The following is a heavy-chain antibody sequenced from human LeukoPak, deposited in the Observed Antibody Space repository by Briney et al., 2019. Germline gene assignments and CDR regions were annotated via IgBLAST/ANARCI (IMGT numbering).Heavy chain of an antibody. D-gene: IGHD6-6*01. V-gene: IGHV3-20*04. Sequence: PGGSLRLSCAASGFPFDDYGMSWVCQAPGKGLEWVSDITWSGGSTGYADSVKGRFTISRDSARDSLYLQMNSLRAEDTAFYYCARAFRYSTSSRTIDYWGQGTLVTVSS. CDR3: ARAFRYSTSSRTIDY. J-gene: IGHJ4*02. CDR2: ITWSGGST. CDR1: GFPFDDYG.